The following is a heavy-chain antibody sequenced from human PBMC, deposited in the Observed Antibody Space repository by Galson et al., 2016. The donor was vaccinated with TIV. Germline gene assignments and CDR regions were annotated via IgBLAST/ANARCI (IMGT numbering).Heavy chain of an antibody. CDR3: VRPTHYDSSGFSDAFDV. D-gene: IGHD3-22*01. V-gene: IGHV4-39*01. CDR2: LHYGGRT. CDR1: GGSVTSTNCF. J-gene: IGHJ3*01. Sequence: SETLSLTCTVSGGSVTSTNCFWGWIRQSPGKGLERIGSLHYGGRTDYSPSPGSRVSMHVDTSTNQFPVKLTSVTAADTGVSYCVRPTHYDSSGFSDAFDVWGQGTMVTVSS.